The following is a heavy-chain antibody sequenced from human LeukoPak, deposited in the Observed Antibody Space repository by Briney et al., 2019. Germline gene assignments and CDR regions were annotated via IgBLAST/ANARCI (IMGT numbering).Heavy chain of an antibody. CDR1: GFTFSSYW. J-gene: IGHJ1*01. CDR2: INSDGSST. V-gene: IGHV3-74*01. D-gene: IGHD3-22*01. Sequence: GGSLRLSCAASGFTFSSYWMHWVRQAPGKGLVWVSRINSDGSSTSYADSVKGRLTISRDNAKNALYLQMNSLRVEDTAVYYCARDLNYYDSTGLEHWGQGTLVTVSS. CDR3: ARDLNYYDSTGLEH.